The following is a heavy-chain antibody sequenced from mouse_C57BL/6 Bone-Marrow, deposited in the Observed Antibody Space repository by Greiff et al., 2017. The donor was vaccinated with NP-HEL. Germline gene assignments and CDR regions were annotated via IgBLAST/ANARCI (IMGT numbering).Heavy chain of an antibody. CDR3: ARTIYYGSSYEYFDV. J-gene: IGHJ1*03. D-gene: IGHD1-1*01. CDR1: GFTFSDYG. V-gene: IGHV5-17*01. CDR2: ISSGSSTI. Sequence: EVKLVESGGGLVKPGGSLKLSCAASGFTFSDYGMHWVRQAPEKGLEWVAYISSGSSTIYYADTVKGRFTISRDNAKNTLFLQMTSLRSEDTAMYYCARTIYYGSSYEYFDVWGTGTTVTVSS.